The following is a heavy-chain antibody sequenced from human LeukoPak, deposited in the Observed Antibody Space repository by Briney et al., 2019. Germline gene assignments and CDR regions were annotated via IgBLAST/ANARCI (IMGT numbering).Heavy chain of an antibody. CDR1: EFTFSSYP. J-gene: IGHJ5*02. CDR3: AKYKVAVPGAFDH. V-gene: IGHV3-23*01. CDR2: IMVSGDDT. D-gene: IGHD1-1*01. Sequence: GGSLRLSCGGSEFTFSSYPMTWARQAPGKGLECVSAIMVSGDDTYYAHSVKGRFTISRDNSKNTLYLQMNSLRAGDTAVYYCAKYKVAVPGAFDHWGQGTLVTVSS.